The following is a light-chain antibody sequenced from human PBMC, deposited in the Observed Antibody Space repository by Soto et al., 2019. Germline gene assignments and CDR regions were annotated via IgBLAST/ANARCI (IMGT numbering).Light chain of an antibody. J-gene: IGKJ2*01. Sequence: DIQMTQSPSSLSASVGDRVTITCRASQSISNYLNWYQQKPGKAPKLLIYAASSIQSGVPSRFSGSGSGTDFTLAITSLHPEDFATYYCQQSYSTPRTFGQGTKLEI. CDR2: AAS. CDR1: QSISNY. V-gene: IGKV1-39*01. CDR3: QQSYSTPRT.